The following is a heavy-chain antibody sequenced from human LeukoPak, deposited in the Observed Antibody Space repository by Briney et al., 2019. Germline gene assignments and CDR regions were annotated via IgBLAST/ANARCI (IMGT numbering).Heavy chain of an antibody. CDR2: FDPEDGEP. J-gene: IGHJ4*02. V-gene: IGHV1-24*01. CDR3: ATADKWEPLDY. Sequence: ASVKVSCKVSGNSLSETSIHWARQAPGQWLEWMGGFDPEDGEPIFAQRFQGRFSMTEGTSADTAYMELSSLRPEDTAVYYCATADKWEPLDYWGQGTLVTVSS. CDR1: GNSLSETS. D-gene: IGHD1-26*01.